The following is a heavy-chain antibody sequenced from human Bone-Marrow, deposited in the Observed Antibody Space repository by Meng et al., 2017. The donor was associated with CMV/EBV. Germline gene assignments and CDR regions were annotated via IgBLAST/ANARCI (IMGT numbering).Heavy chain of an antibody. V-gene: IGHV3-33*06. D-gene: IGHD2-15*01. Sequence: GGSLRLSCAASGFTFSSYGMHWVRQAPGMGMEWVAVIWSDGSNKNYADSVKGRFTSSRDNSKNTLYLQMNCRRAEATAVYYCAKDDLRSTASGGSFDSWGQGTLVTSPQ. CDR3: AKDDLRSTASGGSFDS. CDR2: IWSDGSNK. J-gene: IGHJ4*02. CDR1: GFTFSSYG.